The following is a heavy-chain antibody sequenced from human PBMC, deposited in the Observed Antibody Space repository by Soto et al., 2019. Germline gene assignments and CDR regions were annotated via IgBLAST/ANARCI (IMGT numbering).Heavy chain of an antibody. CDR3: ASVGYYDSSGYLRPRYYYYGMDV. CDR2: IYYSGST. Sequence: PSETLSLTCTVSGGSISSSSYYWGWIRQPPGKGLEWIGSIYYSGSTYYNPSLKSRVTISVHTSKNQFSLKLSSVTAADTAVYYCASVGYYDSSGYLRPRYYYYGMDVWGQGTTVTVSS. D-gene: IGHD3-22*01. J-gene: IGHJ6*02. CDR1: GGSISSSSYY. V-gene: IGHV4-39*01.